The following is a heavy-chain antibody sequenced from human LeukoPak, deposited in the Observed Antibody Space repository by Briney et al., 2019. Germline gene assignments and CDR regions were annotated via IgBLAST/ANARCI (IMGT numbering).Heavy chain of an antibody. J-gene: IGHJ4*02. CDR2: ICASGST. CDR3: ARGLSNLEY. Sequence: SETLPLTCTVSGGSISSGSYCWSWIRQPAGQGLEWIGRICASGSTNYNPSLKSRVTISVDTSKNQFSMKLSSVAAADTAVYYCARGLSNLEYWGQGTLVTVSS. CDR1: GGSISSGSYC. D-gene: IGHD4-11*01. V-gene: IGHV4-61*02.